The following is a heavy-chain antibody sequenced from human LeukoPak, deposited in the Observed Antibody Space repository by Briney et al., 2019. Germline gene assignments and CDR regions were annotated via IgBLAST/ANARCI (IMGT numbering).Heavy chain of an antibody. Sequence: SETLSLTCAVYGGSFSGYYWSWIRQPPGKGLEWIGEINHSGSTNYNPSLKSRVTISVDTSKNQFSLKLSSVTAADTAVYYCARARIAARYFDYWGQGTLVTVSS. CDR1: GGSFSGYY. D-gene: IGHD6-6*01. V-gene: IGHV4-34*01. CDR3: ARARIAARYFDY. J-gene: IGHJ4*02. CDR2: INHSGST.